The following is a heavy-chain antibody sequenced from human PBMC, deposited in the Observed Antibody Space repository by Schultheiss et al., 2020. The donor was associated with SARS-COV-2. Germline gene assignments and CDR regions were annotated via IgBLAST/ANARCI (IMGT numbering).Heavy chain of an antibody. Sequence: SETLSLTCTVSGGSISSGGYYWSWIRQHPGKGLEWIGYIYYSGSTYYNLSLKSRVTISVDTSKNQFSLKLSSVTAADTAVYYCARTIRITIFGVVQYFDYWGQGTLVTVSS. CDR3: ARTIRITIFGVVQYFDY. D-gene: IGHD3-3*01. CDR2: IYYSGST. V-gene: IGHV4-31*03. CDR1: GGSISSGGYY. J-gene: IGHJ4*02.